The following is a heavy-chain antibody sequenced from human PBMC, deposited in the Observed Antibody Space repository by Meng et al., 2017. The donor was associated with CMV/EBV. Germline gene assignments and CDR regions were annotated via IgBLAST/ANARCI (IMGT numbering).Heavy chain of an antibody. D-gene: IGHD2-2*02. J-gene: IGHJ6*02. Sequence: GGSLRLSCAASGFTFSSYGMHWVRQAPGKGLEWVAFIRYDGSNKYYADSVKGRFTISRDNSKNTLYLQMNSLRSEDTAVYYCAREGYCSSTSCYTWGTYYYYGMDVWGQGTTVTVSS. CDR1: GFTFSSYG. V-gene: IGHV3-30*02. CDR3: AREGYCSSTSCYTWGTYYYYGMDV. CDR2: IRYDGSNK.